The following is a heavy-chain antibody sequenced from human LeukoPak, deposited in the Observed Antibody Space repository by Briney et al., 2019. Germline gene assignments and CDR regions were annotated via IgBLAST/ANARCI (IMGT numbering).Heavy chain of an antibody. J-gene: IGHJ4*02. D-gene: IGHD6-19*01. Sequence: GGSLRLSCAASGFIVVSNSYMSWVRQAPGKGLEWVSVIYSSGSTFYSDSVMGRFTISRDNSKNTLYLQMNSLRAEDTAVYYCARDPSGNLHFDYWGQGAQVTVSS. V-gene: IGHV3-53*01. CDR1: GFIVVSNSY. CDR2: IYSSGST. CDR3: ARDPSGNLHFDY.